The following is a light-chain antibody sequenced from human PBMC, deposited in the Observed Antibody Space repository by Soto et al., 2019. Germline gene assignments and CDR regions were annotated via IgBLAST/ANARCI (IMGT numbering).Light chain of an antibody. J-gene: IGKJ5*01. V-gene: IGKV3-20*01. CDR3: QQYDSSLIT. CDR1: QFIHSRY. Sequence: EIVLAQSPGTLSLSPGESATLLCRASQFIHSRYLAWYQQKPGQAPRLLIYGASSRATGIPDRFSGSGSGTDFTLTITPLEPDDFVVYFCQQYDSSLITFGQGTRLDIK. CDR2: GAS.